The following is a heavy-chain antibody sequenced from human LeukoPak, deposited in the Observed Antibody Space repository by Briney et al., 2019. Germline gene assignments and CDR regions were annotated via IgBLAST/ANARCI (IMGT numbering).Heavy chain of an antibody. CDR3: ARNQLVLSYNWFDP. V-gene: IGHV1-46*01. Sequence: EASVKVSCKASGYTFTSYYMHWVRQAPGQGLEWMGIINLSGGTTYYAQKFQGRVTITADKSTSTAYMELSSLRSEDTAVYYCARNQLVLSYNWFDPWGQGTLVTVSS. CDR2: INLSGGTT. J-gene: IGHJ5*02. D-gene: IGHD6-13*01. CDR1: GYTFTSYY.